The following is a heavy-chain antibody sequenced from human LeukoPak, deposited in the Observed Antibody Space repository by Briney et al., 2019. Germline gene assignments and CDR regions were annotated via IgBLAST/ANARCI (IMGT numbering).Heavy chain of an antibody. D-gene: IGHD5-12*01. CDR2: IYSGDST. CDR3: ARLDSGYYYFHQ. J-gene: IGHJ4*02. CDR1: GFTVRSNY. V-gene: IGHV3-66*04. Sequence: GGSLRLSCAVFGFTVRSNYMSWVRQAPGKGLEWVSDIYSGDSTDYPDSVKGRFIISRDKSKDTLYLQMNSLRAEDTAVYYFARLDSGYYYFHQWGQGALVTVSS.